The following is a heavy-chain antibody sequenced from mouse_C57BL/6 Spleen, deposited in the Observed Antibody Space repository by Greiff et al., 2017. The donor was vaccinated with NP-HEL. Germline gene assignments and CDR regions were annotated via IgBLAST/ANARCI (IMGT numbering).Heavy chain of an antibody. D-gene: IGHD4-1*01. CDR1: GFTFSDYG. CDR2: ISSGSSTI. J-gene: IGHJ1*03. V-gene: IGHV5-17*01. Sequence: EVMLVESGGGLVKPGGSLKLSCAASGFTFSDYGMHWVRQAPEKGLEWVAYISSGSSTIYYADTVKGRFTISRDNAKNTLFLQMTSLRSEDTAMYYCATGTSSYGYFDVWGTGTTVTVSS. CDR3: ATGTSSYGYFDV.